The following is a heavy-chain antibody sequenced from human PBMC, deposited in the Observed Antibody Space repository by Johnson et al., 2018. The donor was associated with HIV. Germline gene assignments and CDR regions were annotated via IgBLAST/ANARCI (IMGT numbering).Heavy chain of an antibody. CDR2: ISWNSGSI. D-gene: IGHD5-24*01. V-gene: IGHV3-9*01. J-gene: IGHJ3*02. CDR1: GFTFDDYA. CDR3: AKGGWLQFNAFDI. Sequence: VQLVESGGGLVQPGRSLRLSCAASGFTFDDYAMHWVRQAPGKGLEWVSGISWNSGSIGYADSVKGRFTISSDNAKNSLYLQMNRLRAEDTALYYCAKGGWLQFNAFDIWGQGAMVTVSS.